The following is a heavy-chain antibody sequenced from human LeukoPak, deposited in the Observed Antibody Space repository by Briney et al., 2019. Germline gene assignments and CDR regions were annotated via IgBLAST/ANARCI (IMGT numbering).Heavy chain of an antibody. Sequence: GGSLRLSCAASGFTFSSYAMHRVRQAPGKGLEWVAVISYDGSNKYYADSVKGRFTISRDNSKNTLYLQMNSLRAEDTAVYYCARLPMRYDSSGYYFDYWGQGTLVTVSS. CDR1: GFTFSSYA. D-gene: IGHD3-22*01. J-gene: IGHJ4*02. CDR2: ISYDGSNK. CDR3: ARLPMRYDSSGYYFDY. V-gene: IGHV3-30-3*01.